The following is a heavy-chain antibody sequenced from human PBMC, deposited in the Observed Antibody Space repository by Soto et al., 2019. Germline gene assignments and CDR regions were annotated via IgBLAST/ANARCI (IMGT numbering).Heavy chain of an antibody. Sequence: EVQLLESGGGLVQPGGSLRLSCAASGFTFSSYAMSWVRQAPGKGLEWVSAISGSGGSTYYADSVKGRFTISRDNSKNTLYLQMSSLRAEDTAVYYCAKGYGPDSNYYYYGMDVWGQGTTVTVSS. CDR3: AKGYGPDSNYYYYGMDV. D-gene: IGHD3-22*01. J-gene: IGHJ6*02. V-gene: IGHV3-23*01. CDR2: ISGSGGST. CDR1: GFTFSSYA.